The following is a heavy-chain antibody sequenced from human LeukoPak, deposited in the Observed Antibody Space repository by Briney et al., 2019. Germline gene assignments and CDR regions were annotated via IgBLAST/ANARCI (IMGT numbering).Heavy chain of an antibody. CDR1: GDSINSNSYY. J-gene: IGHJ4*02. D-gene: IGHD3-22*01. Sequence: PSETLSLTCSVSGDSINSNSYYWGWIRQSPGKGLAWIGNVFYSGSTYYCPSLERRVTMSVDTSKNQFSLRLNSVTAADTAVYYCTGSGYYLVWGQGTLVTVSS. CDR2: VFYSGST. V-gene: IGHV4-39*07. CDR3: TGSGYYLV.